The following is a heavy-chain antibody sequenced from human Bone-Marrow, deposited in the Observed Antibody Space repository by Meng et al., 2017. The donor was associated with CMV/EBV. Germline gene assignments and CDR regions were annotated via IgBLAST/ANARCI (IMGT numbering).Heavy chain of an antibody. CDR3: VRDSDSVRYYDFWSGYYGMDV. CDR1: GFTFSSYS. J-gene: IGHJ6*02. CDR2: ISSSSSTI. D-gene: IGHD3-3*01. Sequence: GESLKISCAASGFTFSSYSMHWVRQAPGKGLEWVSYISSSSSTIYYADSVKGRFTISRDNAKNSLYLQMNSLGAEDTAVYYCVRDSDSVRYYDFWSGYYGMDVWGQGTTVTVSS. V-gene: IGHV3-48*04.